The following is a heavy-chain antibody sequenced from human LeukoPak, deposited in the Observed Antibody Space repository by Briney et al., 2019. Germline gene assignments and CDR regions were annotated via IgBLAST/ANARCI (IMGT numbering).Heavy chain of an antibody. CDR3: ARVRVITPTYGMDV. V-gene: IGHV3-7*01. D-gene: IGHD4-23*01. CDR1: GFTFSSYA. J-gene: IGHJ6*02. CDR2: IKEDESEK. Sequence: PGGSLRLSCAASGFTFSSYAMYWVRQAPGKGLEWVANIKEDESEKYYRDSVKGRFTISRDNAKNSLYLQMNSLRAEDTAVYYCARVRVITPTYGMDVWGQGTTVTVSS.